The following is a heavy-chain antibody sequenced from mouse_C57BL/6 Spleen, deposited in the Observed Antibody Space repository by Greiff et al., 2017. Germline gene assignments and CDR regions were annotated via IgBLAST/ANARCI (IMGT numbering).Heavy chain of an antibody. CDR1: GYTFTDYE. D-gene: IGHD2-2*01. V-gene: IGHV1-15*01. CDR3: TRYGCFYFDD. Sequence: QVQLQQSGAELVRPGASVTLSCKASGYTFTDYEMHWVKQTPVHGLEWIGAIDPETGGTAYNQKFKGKAILTADKSSSTAYMELRSLTSEDSAVYYCTRYGCFYFDDWGQGTTLTVSS. CDR2: IDPETGGT. J-gene: IGHJ2*01.